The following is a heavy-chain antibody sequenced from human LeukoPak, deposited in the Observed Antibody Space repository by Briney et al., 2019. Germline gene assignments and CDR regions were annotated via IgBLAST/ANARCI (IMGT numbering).Heavy chain of an antibody. J-gene: IGHJ4*02. D-gene: IGHD1-14*01. Sequence: YPSETLSLTCAVSGGSISSYYYWTWIRQSPGKGLEWIGYIYNSGSTNYNPSLKSRVTVLVDKSKNQFSLKLSSVTAADTAVYYCAREPLTDYFDYWGQGTLVTVSS. CDR2: IYNSGST. CDR1: GGSISSYY. V-gene: IGHV4-59*12. CDR3: AREPLTDYFDY.